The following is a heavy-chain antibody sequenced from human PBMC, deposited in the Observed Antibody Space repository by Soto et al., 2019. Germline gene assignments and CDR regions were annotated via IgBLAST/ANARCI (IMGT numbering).Heavy chain of an antibody. CDR3: AKGIIPQRGYSFSHDI. D-gene: IGHD5-18*01. CDR2: ISGSGGST. Sequence: GGSLRLSCAASGFTFSSYAMSWVRQAPGKGLEWVSAISGSGGSTYYADSVKGRFTISRDNSKNTLYLQMNSLRAEDTAVYYCAKGIIPQRGYSFSHDIWGQGTMVTVSS. J-gene: IGHJ3*02. CDR1: GFTFSSYA. V-gene: IGHV3-23*01.